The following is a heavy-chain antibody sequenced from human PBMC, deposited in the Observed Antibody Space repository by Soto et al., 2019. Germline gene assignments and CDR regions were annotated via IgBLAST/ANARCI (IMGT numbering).Heavy chain of an antibody. D-gene: IGHD3-3*01. V-gene: IGHV1-24*01. Sequence: QVQLVQSGAEVKKPGASVRVSCKVSGYTLSEISMHWVRQPSGKGLEWMGRFDPEDGETIYTQKFRGRVTMTEDTSTGTAYMELSSLRSEDTAVYYCATEIFQRPRDPYGMDVWGQGTTVTVSS. CDR2: FDPEDGET. CDR1: GYTLSEIS. J-gene: IGHJ6*02. CDR3: ATEIFQRPRDPYGMDV.